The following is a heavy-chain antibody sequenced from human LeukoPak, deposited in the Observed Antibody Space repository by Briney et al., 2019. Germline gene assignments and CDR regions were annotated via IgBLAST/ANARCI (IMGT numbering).Heavy chain of an antibody. CDR3: AKDKPLCTNGVCYTGLFDP. J-gene: IGHJ5*02. CDR1: GFTFSSYS. D-gene: IGHD2-8*01. Sequence: GGSLRLSCAASGFTFSSYSMNWVRQAPGKGLEWVSAISGSGGSTYYADSVKGRFTISRDNSKNTLYLQMNSLRAEDTAVYYCAKDKPLCTNGVCYTGLFDPWGQGTLVTVSS. CDR2: ISGSGGST. V-gene: IGHV3-23*01.